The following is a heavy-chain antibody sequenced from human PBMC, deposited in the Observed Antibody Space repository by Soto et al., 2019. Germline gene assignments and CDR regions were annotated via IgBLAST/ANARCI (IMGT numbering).Heavy chain of an antibody. CDR1: GGTFSSYA. V-gene: IGHV1-69*06. J-gene: IGHJ6*02. CDR2: IIPIFGTA. CDR3: ARATEAPDHGSSVTVVGGMGV. D-gene: IGHD2-15*01. Sequence: SVKVSCKASGGTFSSYAISWVRQAPGQGLEWMGGIIPIFGTANYAQKFQGRVTITADKSTSTAYMELSSVRSVEAAVFYCARATEAPDHGSSVTVVGGMGVGGQGTTVTV.